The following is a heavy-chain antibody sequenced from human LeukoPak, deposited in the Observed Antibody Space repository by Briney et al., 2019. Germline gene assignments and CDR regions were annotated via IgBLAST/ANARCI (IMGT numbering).Heavy chain of an antibody. Sequence: PSETLSLTCTVSGGSISSSSYYWGWIRQPPGKGLEWIGSIYYSGSTYYNPSLKSRVTISVDTSKNQFSLKLSSVTAADTAVYYCARVRDYYDSGRVYYFDYWGQGTLVTVSS. CDR1: GGSISSSSYY. V-gene: IGHV4-39*07. CDR2: IYYSGST. CDR3: ARVRDYYDSGRVYYFDY. J-gene: IGHJ4*02. D-gene: IGHD3-22*01.